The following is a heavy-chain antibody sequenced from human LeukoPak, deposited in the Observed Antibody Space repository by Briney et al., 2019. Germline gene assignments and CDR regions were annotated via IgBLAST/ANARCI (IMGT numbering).Heavy chain of an antibody. CDR3: ARDHIAVAEGYFDY. D-gene: IGHD6-19*01. Sequence: ASVKVSCKASGYTFTGYYMHWVRQAPGQGLEWMGWINPKSGGTNYAQKFQGRVTMTRDTPISTAYMELSRLRSDDTAVYYCARDHIAVAEGYFDYWGQGTLVTVSS. CDR1: GYTFTGYY. CDR2: INPKSGGT. V-gene: IGHV1-2*02. J-gene: IGHJ4*02.